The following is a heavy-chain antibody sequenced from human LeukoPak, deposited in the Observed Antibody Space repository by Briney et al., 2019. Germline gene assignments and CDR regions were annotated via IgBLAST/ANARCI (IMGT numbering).Heavy chain of an antibody. Sequence: SETLSLTCAVSGYSISSGYYWGWIRQPPGKGLEWIGSIYHSGSTYYNPSPKSRVTISVDTSKNQFSLKLSSVTAADTAVYYCARHGFGYSSSSRVDYWGQGTLVTVSS. CDR1: GYSISSGYY. CDR3: ARHGFGYSSSSRVDY. D-gene: IGHD6-6*01. V-gene: IGHV4-38-2*01. CDR2: IYHSGST. J-gene: IGHJ4*02.